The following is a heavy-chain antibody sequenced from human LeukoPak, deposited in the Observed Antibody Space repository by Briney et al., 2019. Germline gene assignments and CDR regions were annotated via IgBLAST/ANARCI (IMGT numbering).Heavy chain of an antibody. V-gene: IGHV1-69*04. CDR2: IIPILGIA. D-gene: IGHD5-12*01. Sequence: GASVKVSCKAPGGTFSSYAISWVRQAPGQGLEWMGRIIPILGIANYAQKFQGRVTITADKSTSTAYMELSSLRSEDTAVYYCARSYDTYYYGMDVWGQGTTVTVSS. CDR3: ARSYDTYYYGMDV. CDR1: GGTFSSYA. J-gene: IGHJ6*02.